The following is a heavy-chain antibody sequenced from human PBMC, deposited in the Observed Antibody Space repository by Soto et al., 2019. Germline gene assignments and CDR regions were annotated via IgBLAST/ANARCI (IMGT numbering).Heavy chain of an antibody. D-gene: IGHD3-10*01. CDR1: GGSISSGDYY. Sequence: QVQLQESGPGLVKPSQTLSLTCTVSGGSISSGDYYWSWIRQPPGKGPEWIGYIYYSGSTYYHPSLETRVTMSIDTAQNHFSLKLCSVTAAVTAVYYCARAQGSGFLVSWGQGTLVTVSS. J-gene: IGHJ4*02. CDR2: IYYSGST. CDR3: ARAQGSGFLVS. V-gene: IGHV4-30-4*01.